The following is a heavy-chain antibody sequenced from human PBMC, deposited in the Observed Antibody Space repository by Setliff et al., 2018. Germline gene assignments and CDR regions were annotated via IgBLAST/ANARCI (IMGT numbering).Heavy chain of an antibody. D-gene: IGHD3-22*01. Sequence: GASVKVSCKASGYTFTAYDIVWVRQATGQGLEWMGWMNPNSGRTGYSQKFQGRVTITRDTSASTAYMELSSLRSEDTAVYYCARDKGYDSSGYYFYYYYYMDVWGKGTTVTVSS. CDR2: MNPNSGRT. V-gene: IGHV1-8*03. J-gene: IGHJ6*03. CDR3: ARDKGYDSSGYYFYYYYYMDV. CDR1: GYTFTAYD.